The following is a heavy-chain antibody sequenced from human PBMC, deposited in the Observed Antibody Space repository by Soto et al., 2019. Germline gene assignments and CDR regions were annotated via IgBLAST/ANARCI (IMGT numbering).Heavy chain of an antibody. CDR3: AKGYSYGYVDY. Sequence: GGSLRLSCAASGFTFSSYWTHWVRQAPGKGLVWVSRINSDGSSTSYADSVKGRFTISRDNAKNTLYLQMNSLRAEDTAVYYCAKGYSYGYVDYWGQGTLVTVSS. D-gene: IGHD5-18*01. J-gene: IGHJ4*02. V-gene: IGHV3-74*01. CDR1: GFTFSSYW. CDR2: INSDGSST.